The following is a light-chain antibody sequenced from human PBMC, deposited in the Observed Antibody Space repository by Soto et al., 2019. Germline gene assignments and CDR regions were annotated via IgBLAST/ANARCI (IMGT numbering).Light chain of an antibody. J-gene: IGKJ2*01. CDR3: MQALQTPYT. Sequence: DIVMTQSPLSLPVTPGEPASISCRSSQSLLQSNGYNYLDWYLQKPGQSPQLLIYLGSNRASGVPDRFSRSGSGTDFTLKISRVEAEDVGVYYCMQALQTPYTFGQGTKLEIK. CDR1: QSLLQSNGYNY. CDR2: LGS. V-gene: IGKV2-28*01.